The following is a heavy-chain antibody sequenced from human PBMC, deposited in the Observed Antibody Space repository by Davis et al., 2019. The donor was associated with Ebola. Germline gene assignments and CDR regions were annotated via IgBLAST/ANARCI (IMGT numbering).Heavy chain of an antibody. CDR1: GFTFSSYE. Sequence: GGSLRLSCAASGFTFSSYEMNWVRQAPGKGLEWVSYISSSGSTIYYADSVKGRFTISRDHAKNSLYLQMNSLRAEDTAVYYCARAPDYDFWSGLGAFDIWGQGTMVTVSS. CDR2: ISSSGSTI. J-gene: IGHJ3*02. D-gene: IGHD3-3*01. CDR3: ARAPDYDFWSGLGAFDI. V-gene: IGHV3-48*03.